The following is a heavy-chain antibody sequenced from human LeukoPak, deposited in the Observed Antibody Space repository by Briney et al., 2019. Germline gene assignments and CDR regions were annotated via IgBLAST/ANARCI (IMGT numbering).Heavy chain of an antibody. CDR2: INHSGST. D-gene: IGHD5-24*01. V-gene: IGHV4-34*01. Sequence: SETLSLTCAVYGGSFSGYYWSWIRQPPGKGLEWIGEINHSGSTNYNPSLKSRVTISVDTSKNQFSLKLSSVTAADTAVYYCARGGRDGYDIDYWGQGTLVTVSS. CDR3: ARGGRDGYDIDY. CDR1: GGSFSGYY. J-gene: IGHJ4*02.